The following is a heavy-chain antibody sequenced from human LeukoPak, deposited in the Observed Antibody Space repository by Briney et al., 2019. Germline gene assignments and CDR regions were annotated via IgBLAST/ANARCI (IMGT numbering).Heavy chain of an antibody. CDR2: ISPTGSTT. CDR3: ARGPNSNWSGLDF. Sequence: PGGSLRLSCAASGFTFNTYWMHWVRQAPGKGLVWVSRISPTGSTTSYADSVKGRFTVSRDNAKNTLYLQVNNLRAEDTAVYYCARGPNSNWSGLDFWGQGTLLTVSS. CDR1: GFTFNTYW. V-gene: IGHV3-74*01. D-gene: IGHD6-6*01. J-gene: IGHJ4*02.